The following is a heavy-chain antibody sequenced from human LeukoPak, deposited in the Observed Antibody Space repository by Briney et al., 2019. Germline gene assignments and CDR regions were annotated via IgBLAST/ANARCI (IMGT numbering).Heavy chain of an antibody. Sequence: SETLSLTCTVSGGSIGSYYWSWIRQPPGKGLEWIGYIYYSGSTNYNPSLKSRVTISVDTSKNQFSLKLSSVTAADTAVYYCARAGGTVGATTPFYYYYGMDVWGQGTTVTVSS. CDR3: ARAGGTVGATTPFYYYYGMDV. J-gene: IGHJ6*02. CDR2: IYYSGST. D-gene: IGHD1-26*01. V-gene: IGHV4-59*01. CDR1: GGSIGSYY.